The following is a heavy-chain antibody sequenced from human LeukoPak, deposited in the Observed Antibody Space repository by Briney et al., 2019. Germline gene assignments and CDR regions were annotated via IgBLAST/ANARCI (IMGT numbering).Heavy chain of an antibody. V-gene: IGHV4-34*01. CDR3: ARGRYGPRLGN. CDR2: INNSGST. D-gene: IGHD3-16*01. J-gene: IGHJ4*02. CDR1: GASFSDSY. Sequence: PSETLSLTCAVYGASFSDSYWSWIRQSPEKGLEWIGEINNSGSTSYNPSLNSRVIMSVGRSKNQLSLRLTSVTAADTAVYYCARGRYGPRLGNWGQGTLVTVSS.